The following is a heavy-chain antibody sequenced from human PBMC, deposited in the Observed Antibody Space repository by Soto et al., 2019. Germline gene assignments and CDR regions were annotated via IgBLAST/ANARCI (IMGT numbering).Heavy chain of an antibody. CDR1: GGTFSSYA. V-gene: IGHV1-69*12. Sequence: QVQLVQSGAEVKKPGSSVKVSCKASGGTFSSYAISWVRQAPGQGLEWMGGIIPIFGTANYAQKFQGRVTITADESTSTAYMGLSSLRSEDTAVYYCAREWARQQLVPWYFDYWGQGTLVTVSS. CDR3: AREWARQQLVPWYFDY. D-gene: IGHD6-6*01. CDR2: IIPIFGTA. J-gene: IGHJ4*02.